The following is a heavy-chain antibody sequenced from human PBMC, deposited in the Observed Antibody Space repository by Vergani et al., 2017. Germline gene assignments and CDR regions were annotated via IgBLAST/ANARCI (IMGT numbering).Heavy chain of an antibody. Sequence: EVQLVESGGGLVQPGGSLRLSCEASGFTFSSYWMSWVRQAPGKGLEWVANIKQDGSGKYYVDSVKGRFTISRDNAKNSMYLQMDSLRAEDTAVYYCARAYCSRTSCYFDYWGQGTLVTVSS. J-gene: IGHJ4*02. CDR3: ARAYCSRTSCYFDY. D-gene: IGHD2-2*01. CDR1: GFTFSSYW. CDR2: IKQDGSGK. V-gene: IGHV3-7*03.